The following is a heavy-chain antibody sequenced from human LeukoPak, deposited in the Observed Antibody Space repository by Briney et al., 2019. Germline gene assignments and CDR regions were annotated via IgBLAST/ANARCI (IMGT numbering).Heavy chain of an antibody. CDR3: ARNLGDTSGYYFDY. CDR2: INQDGSEK. CDR1: GFIFSSYL. D-gene: IGHD3-22*01. V-gene: IGHV3-7*01. J-gene: IGHJ4*02. Sequence: PGGSLRLSCAASGFIFSSYLMSWVRRAPGKGLEWVANINQDGSEKFYVDSVKGRFTISRDNAKNSLYLQMNSLRAEDTAVYYCARNLGDTSGYYFDYWGQGTLVTVSS.